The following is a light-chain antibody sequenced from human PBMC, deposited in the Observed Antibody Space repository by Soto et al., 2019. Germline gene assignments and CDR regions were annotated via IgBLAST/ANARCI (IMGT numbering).Light chain of an antibody. CDR3: QQSYTYSQIT. V-gene: IGKV1-39*01. J-gene: IGKJ2*01. Sequence: DIQMTQSPSSVSGSLGDSVTITCRASLNIYNYLHWYQHKPGKAPKLLIYAASSLQSGVPSRFSGSGSGTDFTLTISTLQPEDSATYYCQQSYTYSQITFGQGTRVEIK. CDR2: AAS. CDR1: LNIYNY.